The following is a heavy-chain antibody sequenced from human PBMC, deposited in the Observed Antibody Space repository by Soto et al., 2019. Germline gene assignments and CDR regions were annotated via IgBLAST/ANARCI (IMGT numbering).Heavy chain of an antibody. J-gene: IGHJ6*02. CDR2: IRSKANSYAT. D-gene: IGHD6-13*01. CDR3: TSHPQQLVAFRTGNYYYYGMDV. CDR1: GFTFSGSA. Sequence: SLRLSSAASGFTFSGSAMHWVRQASGKGLEGVGRIRSKANSYATAYAAAVKGRVTISRDDSKNTAYLQMNSLKTEDTAVYYCTSHPQQLVAFRTGNYYYYGMDVWGQGTTVNVSS. V-gene: IGHV3-73*01.